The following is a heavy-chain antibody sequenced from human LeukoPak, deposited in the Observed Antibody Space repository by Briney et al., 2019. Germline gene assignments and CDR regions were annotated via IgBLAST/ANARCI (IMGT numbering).Heavy chain of an antibody. D-gene: IGHD6-19*01. J-gene: IGHJ4*02. CDR1: GFSFNTYG. V-gene: IGHV3-30*02. CDR2: IQYDGNNE. CDR3: AKDRGSGWYQNDY. Sequence: GGSLRLSCAASGFSFNTYGMHWVRQAPGKGLEWVAFIQYDGNNEFYADSVKGRFTISRDNSKNTLYLQMSSLRAEDTAVYYCAKDRGSGWYQNDYWGQGTLVTVSS.